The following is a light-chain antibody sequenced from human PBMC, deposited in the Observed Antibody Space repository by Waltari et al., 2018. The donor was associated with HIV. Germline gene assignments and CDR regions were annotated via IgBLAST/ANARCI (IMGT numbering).Light chain of an antibody. CDR1: QAIGSY. Sequence: DIQMTQSPPSLSASVGDSVTITCRASQAIGSYLAWYQHKPGSPPTLLIYAASTLQSGVPSRFSGSGSETNFSLVISALQPEDAATYYCQKYNNVPQVFGQGTKVEV. CDR3: QKYNNVPQV. V-gene: IGKV1-27*01. CDR2: AAS. J-gene: IGKJ1*01.